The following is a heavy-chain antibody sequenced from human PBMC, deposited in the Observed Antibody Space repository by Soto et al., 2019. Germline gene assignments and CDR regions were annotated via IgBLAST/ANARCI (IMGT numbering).Heavy chain of an antibody. CDR3: AKVQGYYDYVLGSLYGPFDY. V-gene: IGHV3-23*01. D-gene: IGHD3-16*01. CDR2: ISGSGGST. Sequence: GGSLRLSCAASGFTFSSYAMSWVRQAPGKGPEWVSAISGSGGSTYYADFVKGRFTISRDNSKNTLYLQMNSLRAEDTAVYYCAKVQGYYDYVLGSLYGPFDYWGQGTLVTVSS. J-gene: IGHJ4*02. CDR1: GFTFSSYA.